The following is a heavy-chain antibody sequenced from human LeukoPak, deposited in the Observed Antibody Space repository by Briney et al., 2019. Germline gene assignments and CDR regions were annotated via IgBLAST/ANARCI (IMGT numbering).Heavy chain of an antibody. J-gene: IGHJ3*02. Sequence: SETLSLTCTVSGDSVSSYYWSWNRQPPGKGLEWIGYIHYSGSTNYNPSLKSRVTISGDTSKNQFSLKLSSVTAADTAVYYCASRTEYYYGSGSYRPGAFDIWGQGTMVTVSS. CDR3: ASRTEYYYGSGSYRPGAFDI. D-gene: IGHD3-10*01. V-gene: IGHV4-59*08. CDR1: GDSVSSYY. CDR2: IHYSGST.